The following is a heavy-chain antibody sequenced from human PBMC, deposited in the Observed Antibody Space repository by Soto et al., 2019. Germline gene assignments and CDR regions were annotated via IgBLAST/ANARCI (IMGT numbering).Heavy chain of an antibody. D-gene: IGHD2-21*02. Sequence: PGGSLRLSCAVSWFTVSSYSMHWVRQAPGKGLEWVSSIGTRGDIYYSDSVKGRFTISRDNAKSSLSLQMTSLRAEDTGVYYCAREETAWSLAYGLDVWGRGTTVTVSS. CDR2: IGTRGDI. V-gene: IGHV3-21*01. CDR1: WFTVSSYS. J-gene: IGHJ6*02. CDR3: AREETAWSLAYGLDV.